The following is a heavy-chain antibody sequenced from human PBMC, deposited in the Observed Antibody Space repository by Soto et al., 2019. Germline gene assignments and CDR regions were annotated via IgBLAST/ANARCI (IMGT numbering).Heavy chain of an antibody. CDR1: GFTFSDHY. Sequence: QVQLVESGGGLVKPGGSLRLSCAASGFTFSDHYMSWFRQTPGGGLEWVSYISGNTFYTNYADSVKGRFTISRNNAKNSLYRQMNSLRVEDTAVYYCAGEPRLPEFWGPGNLVSVS. V-gene: IGHV3-11*05. D-gene: IGHD2-15*01. CDR3: AGEPRLPEF. J-gene: IGHJ4*02. CDR2: ISGNTFYT.